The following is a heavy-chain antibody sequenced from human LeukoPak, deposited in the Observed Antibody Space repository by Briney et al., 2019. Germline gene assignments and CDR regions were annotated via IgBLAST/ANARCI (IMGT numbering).Heavy chain of an antibody. J-gene: IGHJ2*01. CDR1: GGSISTTNYY. V-gene: IGHV4-39*01. CDR2: IVYSGST. D-gene: IGHD2-15*01. Sequence: PSETLSLTCTVSGGSISTTNYYWGWIRQPPGMGLEWIGSIVYSGSTFYNPSLKSRVTISVDTSKSQFSLKLSSVTAADTAVYFCARHVGSGYWYFDLWGRGTLVTVSS. CDR3: ARHVGSGYWYFDL.